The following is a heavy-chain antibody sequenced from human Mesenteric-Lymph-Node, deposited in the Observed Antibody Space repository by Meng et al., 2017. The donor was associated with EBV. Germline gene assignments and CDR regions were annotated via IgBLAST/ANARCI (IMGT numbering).Heavy chain of an antibody. D-gene: IGHD1-1*01. CDR2: IIPIFGTA. CDR1: GGTFSSYA. J-gene: IGHJ4*02. Sequence: QVELVQSGAEVKKPWASVKVSCKASGGTFSSYAISWVRQAPGQGLEWMGGIIPIFGTANYAQKFQGRVTITADKSTSTAYMELSSLRSEDTAVYYCARDRGLERNDGIDYWGQGTLVTVSS. CDR3: ARDRGLERNDGIDY. V-gene: IGHV1-69*06.